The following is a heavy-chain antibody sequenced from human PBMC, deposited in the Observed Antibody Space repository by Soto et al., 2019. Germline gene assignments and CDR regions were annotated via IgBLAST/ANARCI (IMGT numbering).Heavy chain of an antibody. D-gene: IGHD6-13*01. V-gene: IGHV3-43*01. CDR2: ITWDGGST. Sequence: DVQLVESGGVVVQPGGSLRLSCAASGFTFDDYSMHWVRQAPGKGLEWVSVITWDGGSTHYADSVMGRFTISRDNSKNPPFLQMDSLMAEDTALYYCAKVVISTAGNYYYYSIDVWGQGTTVTVSS. J-gene: IGHJ6*02. CDR3: AKVVISTAGNYYYYSIDV. CDR1: GFTFDDYS.